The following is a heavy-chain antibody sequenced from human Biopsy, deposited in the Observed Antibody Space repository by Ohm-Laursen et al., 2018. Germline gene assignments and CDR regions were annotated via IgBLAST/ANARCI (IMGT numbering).Heavy chain of an antibody. CDR2: ITDSGGST. J-gene: IGHJ6*02. V-gene: IGHV3-23*01. Sequence: SLRLSCAAAGFTFSSYGMSWVRQAPGKGLEWVSAITDSGGSTFYADSVRGRFTISRDNAKNTLHLQMNSLRADDTAIYYCAKARHNYGMDVWGQGTTVTVSS. CDR1: GFTFSSYG. CDR3: AKARHNYGMDV.